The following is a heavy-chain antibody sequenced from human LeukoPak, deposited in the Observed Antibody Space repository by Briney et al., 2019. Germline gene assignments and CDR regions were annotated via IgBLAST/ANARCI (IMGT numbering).Heavy chain of an antibody. J-gene: IGHJ4*02. CDR2: ISWNSDSI. CDR3: TRIGY. D-gene: IGHD2-15*01. CDR1: GFTFDDYT. Sequence: PGGSLRLSCAASGFTFDDYTMHWVRQAPGKGLEWVSGISWNSDSIGYADSVKGRFTISRDNAKNSLYLQMNSLRAEDTALYYCTRIGYWGQGTLVTVSS. V-gene: IGHV3-9*01.